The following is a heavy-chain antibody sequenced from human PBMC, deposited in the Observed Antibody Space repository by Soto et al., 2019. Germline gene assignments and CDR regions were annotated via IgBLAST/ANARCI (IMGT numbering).Heavy chain of an antibody. Sequence: QVQLVESGGGLVKPGGSLRLSCAASGFTFSDYYMSWIRQAPGKGLEWVSYISSSSSYTNYADSVKGRFTISRDNAKNSLYLQMXSXXXXXXXXXXXXXSRYSSSWLFXY. CDR3: XXSRYSSSWLFXY. J-gene: IGHJ4*01. V-gene: IGHV3-11*05. CDR1: GFTFSDYY. CDR2: ISSSSSYT. D-gene: IGHD6-13*01.